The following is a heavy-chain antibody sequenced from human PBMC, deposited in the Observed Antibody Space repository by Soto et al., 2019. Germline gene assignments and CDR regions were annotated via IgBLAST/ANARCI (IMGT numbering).Heavy chain of an antibody. Sequence: SETLSLTCTVSGGSISSGGYYWTWIRQHPVKGLEWIGYIYYSGSTHYNPSLKSRVTISVDTSKNQFSLKLSSVTAADTAVYYCAREEAARIGRWFDPWGQGTLVTVSS. D-gene: IGHD6-6*01. J-gene: IGHJ5*02. V-gene: IGHV4-31*03. CDR3: AREEAARIGRWFDP. CDR2: IYYSGST. CDR1: GGSISSGGYY.